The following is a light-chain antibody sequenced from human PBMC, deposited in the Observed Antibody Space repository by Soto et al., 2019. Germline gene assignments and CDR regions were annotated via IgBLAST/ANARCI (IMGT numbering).Light chain of an antibody. Sequence: DIVMTQSPLSLPVTPGEPASISCRSSQSLLHSNGYNYLDWYLQKPGQSPQLLIYLGSNRASGVPDRFSGSGSGTDFTLKISRVEAEDVGVYYCMQAPQTRRLTFGGGTKVEIK. J-gene: IGKJ4*01. CDR2: LGS. V-gene: IGKV2-28*01. CDR1: QSLLHSNGYNY. CDR3: MQAPQTRRLT.